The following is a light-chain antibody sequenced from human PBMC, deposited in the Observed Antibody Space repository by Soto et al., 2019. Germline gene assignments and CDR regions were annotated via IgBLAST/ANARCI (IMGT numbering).Light chain of an antibody. CDR3: QQYNSYSPWT. V-gene: IGKV1-5*03. CDR1: QSISSW. Sequence: DIQMTQSPSTLSASVGDRVTITCRASQSISSWLAWYQQKPGKAPKLLIYKASSLESGVPSRYSGSGSGTDFTLTIRSLQPDDFATYNCQQYNSYSPWTFGQGTKVEIK. CDR2: KAS. J-gene: IGKJ1*01.